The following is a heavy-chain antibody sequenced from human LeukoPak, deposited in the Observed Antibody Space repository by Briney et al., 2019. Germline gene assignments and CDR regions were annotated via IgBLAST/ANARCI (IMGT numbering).Heavy chain of an antibody. CDR2: INQDGIEK. V-gene: IGHV3-7*01. CDR1: GFTFSSYW. CDR3: SCSNTNY. D-gene: IGHD2-2*01. Sequence: GGSLRLSCAASGFTFSSYWMTWVRQAPGKGLEWVANINQDGIEKYYVDSVKGRFTLSRNNAKNSLYLQMNSLRAEDTAVYYCSCSNTNYWGQGTLVIVSS. J-gene: IGHJ4*02.